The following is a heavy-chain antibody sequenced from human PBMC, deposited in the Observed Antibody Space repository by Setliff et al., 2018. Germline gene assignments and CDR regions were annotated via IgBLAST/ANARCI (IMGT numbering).Heavy chain of an antibody. CDR2: IRSKAYGETT. D-gene: IGHD3-3*01. J-gene: IGHJ4*02. CDR1: GFTFGDYA. CDR3: TRDRGPYDFWGAYFVY. Sequence: GGSLRLSCTASGFTFGDYAMSWVRQAPGKGLEWVGFIRSKAYGETTEFAASVKGRFTISRDDSKSIAYLHMSSLKNEDTAVYYCTRDRGPYDFWGAYFVYWGQGSLVTVSS. V-gene: IGHV3-49*04.